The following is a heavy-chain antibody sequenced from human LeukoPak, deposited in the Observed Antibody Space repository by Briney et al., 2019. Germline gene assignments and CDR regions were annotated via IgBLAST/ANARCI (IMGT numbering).Heavy chain of an antibody. Sequence: SETLSLTCTVSGGSMTYYYWAWVRQPPGKTLEWIGYTYYSGRTDYNPSLKGRVSISVDRSRSSNQFSLTLSSVTAADTAVYYCAGVSSVITTSFDYWGQGILVTVSS. J-gene: IGHJ4*02. CDR3: AGVSSVITTSFDY. V-gene: IGHV4-59*01. D-gene: IGHD3-22*01. CDR1: GGSMTYYY. CDR2: TYYSGRT.